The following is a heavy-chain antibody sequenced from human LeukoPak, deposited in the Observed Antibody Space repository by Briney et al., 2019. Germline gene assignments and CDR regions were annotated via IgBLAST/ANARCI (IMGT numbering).Heavy chain of an antibody. D-gene: IGHD3-10*01. CDR3: ARGDYYGSGGY. J-gene: IGHJ4*02. V-gene: IGHV4-34*01. CDR2: INHSGST. CDR1: GGSFSDYY. Sequence: PSETLSLTCAVYGGSFSDYYWSWIRQPPGKGLEWIGEINHSGSTDYNPSLKSRVAISVDTSKNQFSLKLSSVTAADTAVYYCARGDYYGSGGYWGQGTLVTVSS.